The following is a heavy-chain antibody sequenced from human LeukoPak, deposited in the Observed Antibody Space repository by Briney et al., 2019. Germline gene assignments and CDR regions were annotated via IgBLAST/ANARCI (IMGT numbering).Heavy chain of an antibody. CDR3: ARDSSGWRSIFDY. V-gene: IGHV6-1*01. CDR1: GDSVSSNSAA. CDR2: TYYRSNLYS. Sequence: SQTLSLTCAISGDSVSSNSAAWNWIRQSPSRGLEWLGRTYYRSNLYSDYAVSVKSPLTINPDTSKNQFSLQLNSVTREDTAVYYCARDSSGWRSIFDYWGQGTLVSVSS. J-gene: IGHJ4*02. D-gene: IGHD6-19*01.